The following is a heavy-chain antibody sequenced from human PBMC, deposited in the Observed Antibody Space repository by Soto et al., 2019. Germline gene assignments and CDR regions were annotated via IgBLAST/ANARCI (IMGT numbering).Heavy chain of an antibody. CDR2: IIPIFGTA. D-gene: IGHD3-10*01. CDR1: GGTFSSYA. J-gene: IGHJ5*02. V-gene: IGHV1-69*06. CDR3: ASDHYGSGSYSEFDP. Sequence: SVKVSCKASGGTFSSYAISWVRQAPGQGLEWMGGIIPIFGTANYAQKFQGRVTITADKSRSTAYMELSSLRSEDTAVYYCASDHYGSGSYSEFDPWGQGTLVTVSS.